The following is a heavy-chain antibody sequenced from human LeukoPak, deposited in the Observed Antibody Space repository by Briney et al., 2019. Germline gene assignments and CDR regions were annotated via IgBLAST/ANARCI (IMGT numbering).Heavy chain of an antibody. V-gene: IGHV4-39*07. CDR2: IYYSGST. CDR3: ARVSTGAAAGRISYYYYYYGMDV. CDR1: GGSISSSSYY. Sequence: PSETLSLTCTVSGGSISSSSYYWGWIRQPPGKGLGWIGSIYYSGSTYYNPSLKSRVTISVDTSKNQFSLKLSSVTAADTAVYYCARVSTGAAAGRISYYYYYYGMDVWGQGTTVTVSS. J-gene: IGHJ6*02. D-gene: IGHD6-13*01.